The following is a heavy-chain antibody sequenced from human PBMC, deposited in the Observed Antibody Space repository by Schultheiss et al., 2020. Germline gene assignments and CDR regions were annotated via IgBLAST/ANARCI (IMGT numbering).Heavy chain of an antibody. D-gene: IGHD3-10*01. V-gene: IGHV4-4*07. Sequence: SETLSLTCTVPGGSLVSYSWNGLRQPAGKGLEWIGRVSISGTTNYNPSLKSRVTMSVDTSKNQFTLKLSSVTAADTAVYYCARSMVRGLNWFDPWGQGTLVTVSS. CDR2: VSISGTT. CDR1: GGSLVSYS. J-gene: IGHJ5*02. CDR3: ARSMVRGLNWFDP.